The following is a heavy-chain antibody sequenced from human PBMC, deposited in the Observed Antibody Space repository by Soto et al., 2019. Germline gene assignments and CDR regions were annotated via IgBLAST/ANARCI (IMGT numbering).Heavy chain of an antibody. J-gene: IGHJ3*01. V-gene: IGHV1-18*04. D-gene: IGHD3-16*02. Sequence: ASVKVSCKASGYTFTSYGISWVRQAPGQGLEWMGWISAYNGNTNYAQKLQGRVTMTTDTSTSTAYMELRSRRSDDTAVYYCARDRPYDYVWGSYRPFNAFDVWGQGTMVTVSS. CDR3: ARDRPYDYVWGSYRPFNAFDV. CDR2: ISAYNGNT. CDR1: GYTFTSYG.